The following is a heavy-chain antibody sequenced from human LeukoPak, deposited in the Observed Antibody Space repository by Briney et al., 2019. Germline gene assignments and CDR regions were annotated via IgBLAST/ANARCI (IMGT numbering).Heavy chain of an antibody. D-gene: IGHD4-17*01. J-gene: IGHJ4*02. CDR3: AREEIDYGDYFDY. V-gene: IGHV4-31*03. CDR1: GGSISSGGYY. CDR2: IYYSGST. Sequence: SETLSLTCTVSGGSISSGGYYWSWTRQHPGKGLEWIGYIYYSGSTYYNPSLKSRVTISVDTSKNQFSLKLSSVTAADTAVYYCAREEIDYGDYFDYWGQGTLVTVSS.